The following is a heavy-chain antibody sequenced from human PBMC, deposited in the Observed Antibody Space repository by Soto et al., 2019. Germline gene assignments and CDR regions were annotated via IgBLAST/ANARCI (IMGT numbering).Heavy chain of an antibody. V-gene: IGHV3-30*03. D-gene: IGHD2-2*01. CDR1: GFSFSDYG. J-gene: IGHJ4*02. CDR2: ISHDGRDK. CDR3: VRAPSSTVDY. Sequence: GGSLRLSCAASGFSFSDYGFQWVRQVPGKGLEWVAVISHDGRDKYYADSVMGRYTVSRDNSKSTVYVQMNSLRPDDTAVYYCVRAPSSTVDYWGQGTLVTV.